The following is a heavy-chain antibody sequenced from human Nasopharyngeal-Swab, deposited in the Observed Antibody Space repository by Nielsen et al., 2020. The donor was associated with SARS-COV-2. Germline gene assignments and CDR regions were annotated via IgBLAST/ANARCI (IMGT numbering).Heavy chain of an antibody. CDR3: ARALLWEPFDY. CDR2: IYYSGST. CDR1: GGSISSYY. D-gene: IGHD1-26*01. Sequence: SETLSLTCTVSGGSISSYYWSWIRQPPGKGLEWIGYIYYSGSTNYNPSLKSRVTISVDTSKNQFSLKLSSVTAADTAVYYCARALLWEPFDYWGQGTLVTVSP. J-gene: IGHJ4*02. V-gene: IGHV4-59*01.